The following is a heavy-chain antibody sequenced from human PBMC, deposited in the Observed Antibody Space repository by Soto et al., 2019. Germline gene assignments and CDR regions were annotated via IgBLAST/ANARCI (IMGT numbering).Heavy chain of an antibody. CDR3: AKVTKRAAAGRYEYYKYGMDV. Sequence: GSLRLSCAGSGFPFSTYEMNWVRQAPGKGLEWISHITTSGSDMNYADSVKGRFTISRDNSKSSVFLQMNSLRVEDTAVYYCAKVTKRAAAGRYEYYKYGMDVWGQGTTVTVSS. D-gene: IGHD6-13*01. J-gene: IGHJ6*02. CDR2: ITTSGSDM. CDR1: GFPFSTYE. V-gene: IGHV3-48*03.